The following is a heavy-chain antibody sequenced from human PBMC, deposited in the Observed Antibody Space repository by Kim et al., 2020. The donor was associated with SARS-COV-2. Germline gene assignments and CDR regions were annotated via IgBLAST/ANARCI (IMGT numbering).Heavy chain of an antibody. J-gene: IGHJ4*02. CDR2: INAGNGNT. CDR3: ARDSGTMVRGVDPSRGSLGNDY. CDR1: GYTFTSYA. Sequence: ASVKVSCKASGYTFTSYAMHWVRQAPGQRLEWMGWINAGNGNTKYSQKFQGRVTITRDTSASTAYMELSSLRSEDTAVYYCARDSGTMVRGVDPSRGSLGNDYWGQGTLVTVSS. D-gene: IGHD3-10*01. V-gene: IGHV1-3*01.